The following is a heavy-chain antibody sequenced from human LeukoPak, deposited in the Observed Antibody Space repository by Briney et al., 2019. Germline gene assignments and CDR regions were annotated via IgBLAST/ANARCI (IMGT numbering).Heavy chain of an antibody. CDR2: IYYSGST. CDR1: GGSFSGYY. J-gene: IGHJ4*02. D-gene: IGHD3-9*01. V-gene: IGHV4-34*01. Sequence: SETLSLTCAVYGGSFSGYYWSWIRQPPGKGLEWIGYIYYSGSTNYNPSLKSRVTISVDTSKNQFSLKLSSVTAADTAVYYCRVYDILTGYYSPFDYWGQGTLVTVSS. CDR3: RVYDILTGYYSPFDY.